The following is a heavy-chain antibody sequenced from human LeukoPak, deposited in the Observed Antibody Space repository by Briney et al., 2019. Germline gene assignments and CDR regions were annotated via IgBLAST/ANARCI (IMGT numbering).Heavy chain of an antibody. Sequence: PGGSLRLSCTASGFTFDDYAIHWVRQAPGKGLEWVSGISWNSGSIGYAGSVKGRFTISRDNAKNSLYLQMNSLIAEDTALYYCAKDRTVYDSSGLDYWGQGTLVTVSS. J-gene: IGHJ4*02. D-gene: IGHD3-22*01. CDR3: AKDRTVYDSSGLDY. V-gene: IGHV3-9*01. CDR1: GFTFDDYA. CDR2: ISWNSGSI.